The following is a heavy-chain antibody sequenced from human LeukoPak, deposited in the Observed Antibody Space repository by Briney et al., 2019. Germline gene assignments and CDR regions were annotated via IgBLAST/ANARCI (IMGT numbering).Heavy chain of an antibody. Sequence: SVKVSCKASGGTFSSYAISWVRQAPGQGLEWMGRIIPIFGTANYAQKFQGRVTMTRDTSTSTVYMELSSLRSEDTAVYYCARDSGPGNAVAGGYWGQGTLVTVSS. CDR1: GGTFSSYA. D-gene: IGHD6-19*01. J-gene: IGHJ4*02. CDR3: ARDSGPGNAVAGGY. CDR2: IIPIFGTA. V-gene: IGHV1-69*05.